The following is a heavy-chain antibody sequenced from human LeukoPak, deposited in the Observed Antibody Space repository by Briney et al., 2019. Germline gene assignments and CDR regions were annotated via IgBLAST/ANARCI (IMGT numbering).Heavy chain of an antibody. J-gene: IGHJ4*02. D-gene: IGHD6-13*01. Sequence: ASVKVSCKASGGTFISYAISWVRQAPGQGLEWMGGIIPIFGTANYAQKFQGRVTITADESTSTAYMELSSLRSEDTAVYYCARDHTGIAAAGADYWGQGTLVTVSS. CDR2: IIPIFGTA. CDR1: GGTFISYA. V-gene: IGHV1-69*13. CDR3: ARDHTGIAAAGADY.